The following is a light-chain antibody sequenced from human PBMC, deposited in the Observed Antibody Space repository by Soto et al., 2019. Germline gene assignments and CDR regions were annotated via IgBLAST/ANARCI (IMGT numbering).Light chain of an antibody. J-gene: IGKJ2*01. CDR1: QSISSY. Sequence: DIQMTQSPSSLSASVGDRVTITCRASQSISSYLNWYQQKPGKAPKLLVYAASSLQSGVPSRFSGSGSGTDFTLTISSLQPEAFATHYCQQSYSTPKTFGQGTKLEIK. CDR2: AAS. CDR3: QQSYSTPKT. V-gene: IGKV1-39*01.